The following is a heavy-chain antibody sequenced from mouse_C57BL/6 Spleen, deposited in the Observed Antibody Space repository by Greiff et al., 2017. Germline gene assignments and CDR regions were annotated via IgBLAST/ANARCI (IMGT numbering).Heavy chain of an antibody. CDR3: ASGYYFAY. J-gene: IGHJ3*01. Sequence: EVKLVESGGGLVKPGGSLKLSCAASGFTFSSYAMSWVRQTPEKRLEWVATISDGGSYTYYPDNVKGRFTISRDNAKNNLYLQMSHLKSEDTAMYYCASGYYFAYWGQGTLVTVSA. CDR1: GFTFSSYA. D-gene: IGHD2-3*01. CDR2: ISDGGSYT. V-gene: IGHV5-4*03.